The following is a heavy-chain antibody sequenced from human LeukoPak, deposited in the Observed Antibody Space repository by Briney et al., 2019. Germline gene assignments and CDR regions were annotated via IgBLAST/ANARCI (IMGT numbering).Heavy chain of an antibody. CDR2: ISWNSGSI. CDR3: AKDQSGTYYIDY. CDR1: GFTFDDYA. J-gene: IGHJ4*02. Sequence: GRSLRLSCAASGFTFDDYAMRWVRQAPGKGLEWDSGISWNSGSIGYADSVKGRFTISRDNAKNSLYLQMNSLRAEDTAVYYCAKDQSGTYYIDYWGQGTLVTVSS. V-gene: IGHV3-9*01. D-gene: IGHD1-26*01.